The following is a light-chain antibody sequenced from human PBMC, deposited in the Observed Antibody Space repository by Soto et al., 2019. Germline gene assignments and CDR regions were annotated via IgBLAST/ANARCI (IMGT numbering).Light chain of an antibody. CDR1: QGVRSY. J-gene: IGKJ3*01. V-gene: IGKV1-9*01. CDR2: GAS. CDR3: QQLNSYPSVS. Sequence: IQLTQSPSSLPASVGDRVTITCRASQGVRSYLAWYQQKPGQAPKLLIYGASTLQSGVPSRFSGSGSGTDFTLTISNLQPEDFATYYCQQLNSYPSVSFGPGTTVDVK.